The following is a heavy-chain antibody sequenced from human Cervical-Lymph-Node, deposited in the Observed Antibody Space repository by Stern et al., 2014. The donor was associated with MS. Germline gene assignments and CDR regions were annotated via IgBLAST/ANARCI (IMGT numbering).Heavy chain of an antibody. CDR1: GGSIRNAEYY. J-gene: IGHJ4*02. Sequence: QLQLQESGPGLVKPSQTLSLTCAVTGGSIRNAEYYWSWIRQSPGQGLKWSGYIHNSGTTYYSPSLRSRLNMSVDTSKNQFSLKLRSVTAADTAVYYCSRDADGYSLVFGYWGRGTLVTVSS. V-gene: IGHV4-30-4*01. CDR3: SRDADGYSLVFGY. D-gene: IGHD1-26*01. CDR2: IHNSGTT.